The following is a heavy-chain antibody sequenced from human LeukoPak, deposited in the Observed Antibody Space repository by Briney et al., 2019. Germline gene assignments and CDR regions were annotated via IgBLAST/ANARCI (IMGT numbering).Heavy chain of an antibody. J-gene: IGHJ6*04. CDR2: IRFDGTSK. D-gene: IGHD1-26*01. V-gene: IGHV3-30*02. Sequence: PGGFLRLSCAASGFSLSTYGIHWVRQTPGGGPEWLTYIRFDGTSKYYATSVKGRFSISRDNSANTAYLHMSSLRPEDTALYYCARTPYSGSSLQYYHLDAWGKGTTVTVSS. CDR3: ARTPYSGSSLQYYHLDA. CDR1: GFSLSTYG.